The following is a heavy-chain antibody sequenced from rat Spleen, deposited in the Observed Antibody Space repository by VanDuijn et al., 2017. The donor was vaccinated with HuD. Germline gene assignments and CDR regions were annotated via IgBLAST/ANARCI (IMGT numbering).Heavy chain of an antibody. V-gene: IGHV5-7*01. Sequence: EVQLVESGGGLVQPGGSLKLSCAASGFTFSDYNMAWVRQAPTKGLEWVATISYDGSRTYYRDSVKGRFTISRDNAKTTLYLQMDSLRSEDTATYYCARPNYPGFNYFDYWGQGVIVTVSS. CDR3: ARPNYPGFNYFDY. CDR1: GFTFSDYN. D-gene: IGHD1-4*01. J-gene: IGHJ2*01. CDR2: ISYDGSRT.